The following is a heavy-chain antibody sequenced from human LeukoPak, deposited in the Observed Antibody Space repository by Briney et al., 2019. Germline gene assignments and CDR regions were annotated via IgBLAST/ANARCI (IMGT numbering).Heavy chain of an antibody. J-gene: IGHJ4*02. CDR2: SRNKANSYTT. Sequence: GGSLRLSCAASGFTFSDHYIDWVRQAPGKGLEWVGRSRNKANSYTTEYAASVKSRFTISRDDSENSLYLQMNSLKIADTAVYYCARNYYDSSAYYGDCWGQGTLVTVSS. D-gene: IGHD3-22*01. V-gene: IGHV3-72*01. CDR1: GFTFSDHY. CDR3: ARNYYDSSAYYGDC.